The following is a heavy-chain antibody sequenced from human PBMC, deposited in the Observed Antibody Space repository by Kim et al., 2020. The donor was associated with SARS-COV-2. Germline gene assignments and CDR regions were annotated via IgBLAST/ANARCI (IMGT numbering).Heavy chain of an antibody. V-gene: IGHV3-30*04. CDR2: ISYDGSNK. Sequence: GGSLRLSCAASGFTFSSYAMHWVRQAPGKGLEWVAVISYDGSNKYYADSVKGRFTISRDNSKNTLYLQMNSLRAEDTAVYYCARVSIAEPSYFDYWGQGTLVTVSS. CDR1: GFTFSSYA. CDR3: ARVSIAEPSYFDY. J-gene: IGHJ4*02. D-gene: IGHD6-6*01.